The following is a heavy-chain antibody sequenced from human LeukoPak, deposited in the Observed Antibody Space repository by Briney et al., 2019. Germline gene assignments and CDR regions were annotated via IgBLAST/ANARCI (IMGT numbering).Heavy chain of an antibody. CDR1: GFTFSSYA. J-gene: IGHJ4*02. CDR3: ARSYGSGSLDYFDY. CDR2: ISYDGSNK. Sequence: GGSLRLSCAASGFTFSSYAMQWVRQAPGKGVEWVAVISYDGSNKYYADSVKGGFTVSRDNSKHTLYLQMNSLRAEDTAVYYCARSYGSGSLDYFDYWGQGTLVTVSS. D-gene: IGHD3-10*01. V-gene: IGHV3-30*04.